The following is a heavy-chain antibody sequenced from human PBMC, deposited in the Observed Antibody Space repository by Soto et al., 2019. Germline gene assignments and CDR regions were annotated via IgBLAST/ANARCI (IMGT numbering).Heavy chain of an antibody. CDR1: GFTFSDYY. J-gene: IGHJ4*01. D-gene: IGHD5-18*01. Sequence: QVQLVESGGGLGKPGGSLRLSCAASGFTFSDYYMSWIRQAPGKGLEWVSYISSSSSYTNYADSVKGRFTISRDNAQNSLYLQMNSVRAEDTAVDYCSIGQDIYRYGLGPHDYWGQGTLVTVSS. CDR3: SIGQDIYRYGLGPHDY. V-gene: IGHV3-11*06. CDR2: ISSSSSYT.